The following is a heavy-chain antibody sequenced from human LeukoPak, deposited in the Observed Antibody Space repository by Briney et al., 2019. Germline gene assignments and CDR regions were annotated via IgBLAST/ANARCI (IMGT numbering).Heavy chain of an antibody. CDR2: ISYDGSNK. J-gene: IGHJ6*02. CDR1: GFTFSSYA. Sequence: GRALRLSCAASGFTFSSYARHWVRQAPGKGREGVAVISYDGSNKYYADSVKGRFPISRDNSQITLYLQMNSLRAEDTAVYYCARRLWTGSKLYYYGMDVWGQGTTVTVSS. V-gene: IGHV3-30-3*01. CDR3: ARRLWTGSKLYYYGMDV. D-gene: IGHD3/OR15-3a*01.